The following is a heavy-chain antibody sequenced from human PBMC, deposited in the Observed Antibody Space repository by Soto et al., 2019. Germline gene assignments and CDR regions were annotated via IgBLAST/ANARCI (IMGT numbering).Heavy chain of an antibody. V-gene: IGHV4-30-4*03. CDR2: INHSGST. CDR3: GKKKFTALFDL. Sequence: SETLSLTCTVSGDSISSGDYYWSWIRQPPGKGLEWIGEINHSGSTNYNPSLKSLVTISVDTSKNQFSLKLTSVTAADTAVYYGGKKKFTALFDLWAQGPLAPVSS. J-gene: IGHJ4*02. D-gene: IGHD3-16*01. CDR1: GDSISSGDYY.